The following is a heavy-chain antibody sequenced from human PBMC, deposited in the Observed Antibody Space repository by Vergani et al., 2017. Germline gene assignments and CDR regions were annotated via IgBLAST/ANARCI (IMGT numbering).Heavy chain of an antibody. CDR1: GFTFIMHA. J-gene: IGHJ3*02. Sequence: EVQLLESGGDLVQPGGSLRLSCAASGFTFIMHAMSWVRQAPGKGLEWVSTLSASDRRTDYADSVKGRFTISRDNSKNTLFLHMNILRPEDTAVYYCAKVGRSEVSGTFGAFDIGGQGTMVTVSS. CDR3: AKVGRSEVSGTFGAFDI. CDR2: LSASDRRT. V-gene: IGHV3-23*01. D-gene: IGHD6-19*01.